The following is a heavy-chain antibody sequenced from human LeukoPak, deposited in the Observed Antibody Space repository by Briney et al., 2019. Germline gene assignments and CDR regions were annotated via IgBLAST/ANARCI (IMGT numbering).Heavy chain of an antibody. J-gene: IGHJ6*01. CDR3: GRDNCRVAGEDNVDTAMAYYYYGMEV. CDR2: KSSVGST. CDR1: GFTVSSNY. Sequence: GGSLRLSCAASGFTVSSNYMSWVRQAPGGGLERGSVKSSVGSTYYESYVKGRFHLSTDNSSHQMCRQMNSLRAEDTAVYYCGRDNCRVAGEDNVDTAMAYYYYGMEVWGQGTTV. V-gene: IGHV3-66*01. D-gene: IGHD5-18*01.